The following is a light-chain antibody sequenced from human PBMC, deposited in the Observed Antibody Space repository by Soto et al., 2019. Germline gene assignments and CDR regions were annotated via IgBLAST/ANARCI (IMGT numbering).Light chain of an antibody. CDR3: QQYDNLPLI. Sequence: EIVMSQFPFTPAXXRXGXXXRXXGASQSISDKSAWYQQKPGQAPRLXMFGASTRATGIPARFSGSGSGTDFTLTITGLQSEDFATYYCQQYDNLPLIFGQGTRLEIK. V-gene: IGKV3-15*01. J-gene: IGKJ5*01. CDR1: QSISDK. CDR2: GAS.